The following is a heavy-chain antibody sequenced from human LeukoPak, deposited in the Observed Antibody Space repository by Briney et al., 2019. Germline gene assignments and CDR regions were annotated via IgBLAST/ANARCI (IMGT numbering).Heavy chain of an antibody. J-gene: IGHJ4*02. Sequence: GGSLRLSCAASGFTFSRHWMHWVRQGPGKGLEWVSRIKSDGSETQYADSVMGRFTISRDNAHNTLYLQMTSLRPEDTAIYYCARVISYFDLWGQGALVTASS. CDR1: GFTFSRHW. CDR2: IKSDGSET. D-gene: IGHD3-3*02. V-gene: IGHV3-74*01. CDR3: ARVISYFDL.